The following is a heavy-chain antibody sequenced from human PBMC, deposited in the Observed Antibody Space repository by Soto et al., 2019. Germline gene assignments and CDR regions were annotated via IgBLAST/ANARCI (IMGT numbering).Heavy chain of an antibody. V-gene: IGHV3-30*18. J-gene: IGHJ4*02. Sequence: GGSLRLSCAASGFTFNIYGMHWVRQAPDKGLEWVALISYDGSNQYYADSVKGRFTISRDNSKNTLFLQMNSLRANDTAVYYCAKDQASGQGSFDSWGQGTLVTVSS. CDR2: ISYDGSNQ. CDR1: GFTFNIYG. CDR3: AKDQASGQGSFDS.